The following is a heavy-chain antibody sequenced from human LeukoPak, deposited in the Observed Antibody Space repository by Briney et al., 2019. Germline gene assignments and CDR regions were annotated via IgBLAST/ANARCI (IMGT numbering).Heavy chain of an antibody. CDR1: GFSLSTSGVG. J-gene: IGHJ4*02. CDR2: IYWDDDK. V-gene: IGHV2-5*02. CDR3: ARTLVGDYVNYFDY. Sequence: SGPTLVNPTQTLTLTCTFSGFSLSTSGVGVAWIRQPPGKALEWLALIYWDDDKRYSPSLKSRLTITKDTSKNQVVLTLTNLDPVDTATYYCARTLVGDYVNYFDYWGQGTLVTVSS. D-gene: IGHD4-17*01.